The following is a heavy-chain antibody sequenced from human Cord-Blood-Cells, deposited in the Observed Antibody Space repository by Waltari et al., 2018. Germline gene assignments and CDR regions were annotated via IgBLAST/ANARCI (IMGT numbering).Heavy chain of an antibody. CDR1: GDSVSSNRAA. D-gene: IGHD3-22*01. J-gene: IGHJ2*01. CDR2: TYYRSKWYN. V-gene: IGHV6-1*01. CDR3: ARVYYDSSGYYYYWYFDL. Sequence: QVQLQQSGPGLVKPSQTLSLTCAISGDSVSSNRAAWNWIRQSPSRGLEWLGRTYYRSKWYNDYAVSVKSRITINPDTSKNQFSLQLNSVTPEDTAVYYCARVYYDSSGYYYYWYFDLWGRGTLVTVSS.